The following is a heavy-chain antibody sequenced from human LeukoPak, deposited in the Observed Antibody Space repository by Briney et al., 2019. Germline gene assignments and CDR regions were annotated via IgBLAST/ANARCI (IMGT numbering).Heavy chain of an antibody. Sequence: GASVKVSCKASGYTFTGYYMHWARQAPGQGLEWMGRINPNSGVTNYAQKFQGRVTMTRDTSISTAYMELSRLRSDDTAVYYCARTPVDTAMVLWWFDPWGQGTLVTVSS. J-gene: IGHJ5*02. CDR2: INPNSGVT. CDR1: GYTFTGYY. V-gene: IGHV1-2*06. D-gene: IGHD5-18*01. CDR3: ARTPVDTAMVLWWFDP.